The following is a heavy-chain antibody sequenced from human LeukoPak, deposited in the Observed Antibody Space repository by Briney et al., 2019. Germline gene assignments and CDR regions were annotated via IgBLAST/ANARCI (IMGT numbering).Heavy chain of an antibody. CDR2: IYYSGST. D-gene: IGHD1-26*01. CDR3: ARVGGSGSYFLETRGAIFFDY. V-gene: IGHV4-59*01. J-gene: IGHJ4*02. CDR1: GGSISSYY. Sequence: SETLSLTCTVSGGSISSYYWSWIRQPPGKGLEWIGYIYYSGSTNYNPSLKSRVTISVDTSKNQFSLKLSSVTAADTAVYYCARVGGSGSYFLETRGAIFFDYWGQGTLVTVSS.